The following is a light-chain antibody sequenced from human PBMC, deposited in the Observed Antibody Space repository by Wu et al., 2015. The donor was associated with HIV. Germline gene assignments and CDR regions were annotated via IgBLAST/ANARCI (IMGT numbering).Light chain of an antibody. CDR1: QXVAQL. CDR3: QQRRYWPLYT. V-gene: IGKV3-11*01. J-gene: IGKJ2*01. Sequence: SCRASQXVAQLLSLVPTRKPGQAPRLLIYDASNRATGIPARFSGSGSGTDFTLTISSLEPEDFAVYYCQQRRYWPLYTFGQGTKLEIK. CDR2: DAS.